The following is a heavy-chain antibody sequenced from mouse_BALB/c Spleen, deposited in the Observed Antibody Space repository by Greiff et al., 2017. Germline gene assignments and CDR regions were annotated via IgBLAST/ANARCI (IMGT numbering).Heavy chain of an antibody. CDR1: GYTFTSYW. V-gene: IGHV1-7*01. J-gene: IGHJ2*01. D-gene: IGHD1-2*01. CDR3: ARGGYYGYRNY. Sequence: QVQLQQSGAELAKPGASVKMSRKASGYTFTSYWMHWVKQRPGQGLEWIGYINPSTGYTEYNQKFKDKATLTADKSSSTAYMQLSSLTSEDSAVYYCARGGYYGYRNYWGQGTTLTVSS. CDR2: INPSTGYT.